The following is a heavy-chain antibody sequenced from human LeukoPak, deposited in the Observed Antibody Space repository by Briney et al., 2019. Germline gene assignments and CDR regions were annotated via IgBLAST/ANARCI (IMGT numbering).Heavy chain of an antibody. J-gene: IGHJ6*02. D-gene: IGHD1-26*01. V-gene: IGHV1-2*02. Sequence: SVKVSCKASGYTFTDYYLHWVRQAPGQGLEWMGWINPISGGTNYAQKFQGSVTMTRDTSITTAYMELSSLRSDDTAVYYCASLGATTIHYYGMDVWGQGTTVTVSS. CDR3: ASLGATTIHYYGMDV. CDR2: INPISGGT. CDR1: GYTFTDYY.